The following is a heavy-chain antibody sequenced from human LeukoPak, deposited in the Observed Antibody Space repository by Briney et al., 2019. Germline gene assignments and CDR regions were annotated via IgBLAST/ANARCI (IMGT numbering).Heavy chain of an antibody. Sequence: PSETLSLTCTGSGGSISSYYWSWIRQPPGKGLEWIGYIYYSGSTNYNPSLKSRVTISVDTSKNQFSLKLSSVTAADTAVYYCARHAADCSSTSCSDEGFDIWGQGTMVTVSS. D-gene: IGHD2-2*01. CDR2: IYYSGST. CDR3: ARHAADCSSTSCSDEGFDI. J-gene: IGHJ3*02. CDR1: GGSISSYY. V-gene: IGHV4-59*08.